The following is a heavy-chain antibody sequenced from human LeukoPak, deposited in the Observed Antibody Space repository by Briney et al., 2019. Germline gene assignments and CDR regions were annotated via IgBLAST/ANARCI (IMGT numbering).Heavy chain of an antibody. CDR1: GFTFDNFA. Sequence: GGSLRLSCAASGFTFDNFAMSWVRQAPGKGLEWVSGISDSGRSAYYTDSVKGRFTISRDNSKNTVNLQMNNLRVEDTAVYFCASHDSFIPFWGQGRLVTVSS. V-gene: IGHV3-23*01. CDR3: ASHDSFIPF. D-gene: IGHD5-18*01. CDR2: ISDSGRSA. J-gene: IGHJ4*02.